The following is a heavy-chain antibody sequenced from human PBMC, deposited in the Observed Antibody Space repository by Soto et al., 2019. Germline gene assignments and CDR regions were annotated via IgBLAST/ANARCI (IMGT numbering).Heavy chain of an antibody. CDR3: ASSYCMSTSCPPYYGMDV. J-gene: IGHJ6*02. Sequence: ASVKVSCKASGYTFTSYAMHWVRQAPGQRLEWMGWIDAGNGNTKYSQKFQGRVTITRDTSASTAYMELRSLRSEDTAVYYCASSYCMSTSCPPYYGMDVWGQGTSVTVSS. V-gene: IGHV1-3*01. CDR2: IDAGNGNT. CDR1: GYTFTSYA. D-gene: IGHD2-2*01.